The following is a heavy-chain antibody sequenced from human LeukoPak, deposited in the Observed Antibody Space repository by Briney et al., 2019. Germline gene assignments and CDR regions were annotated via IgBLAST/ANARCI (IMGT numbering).Heavy chain of an antibody. CDR1: GGTFSIYA. V-gene: IGHV1-69*13. CDR3: ARVTIAAAGKFDY. D-gene: IGHD6-13*01. CDR2: IIPIFGTG. J-gene: IGHJ4*02. Sequence: SVTVSFKASGGTFSIYAISWVRQAPGQGLEWMGGIIPIFGTGNYAQKFQGRVTITADESTSTAYMELSSLRSEDTAVYYCARVTIAAAGKFDYWGQGTLVTVSS.